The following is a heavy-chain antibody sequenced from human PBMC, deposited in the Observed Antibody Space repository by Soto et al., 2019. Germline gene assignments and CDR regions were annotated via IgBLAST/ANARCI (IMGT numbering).Heavy chain of an antibody. Sequence: EAQLLESGGGLVQPGGSLRLSCAASGLAFSNYAMTWVRQAPGKGMEWVSLITDSGYRAYYGGAVKGRVTTSSDNSRSTLDLQMNGLSAYDTAGYCFAKGDLLCDPFDFWGQGTLGTFSS. V-gene: IGHV3-23*01. CDR3: AKGDLLCDPFDF. J-gene: IGHJ4*02. CDR2: ITDSGYRA. D-gene: IGHD2-21*01. CDR1: GLAFSNYA.